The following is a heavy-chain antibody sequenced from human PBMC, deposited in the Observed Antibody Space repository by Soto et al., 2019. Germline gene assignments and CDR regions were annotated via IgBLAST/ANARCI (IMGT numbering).Heavy chain of an antibody. CDR2: IYHSGTT. Sequence: SETLSLTCAVYGGSFSGYYWSWIRQPPGKGLEWIGYIYHSGTTNYNPSLKSRVTISVDTSRNHLSLKLSSVTAADTAVYYCARETVQLDSYYYGMDVWGQGTTVTVSS. J-gene: IGHJ6*02. CDR1: GGSFSGYY. CDR3: ARETVQLDSYYYGMDV. D-gene: IGHD6-6*01. V-gene: IGHV4-34*01.